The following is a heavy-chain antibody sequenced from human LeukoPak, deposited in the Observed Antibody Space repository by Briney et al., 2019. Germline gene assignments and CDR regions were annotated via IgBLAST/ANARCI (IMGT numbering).Heavy chain of an antibody. CDR2: IGTAGDT. J-gene: IGHJ3*02. CDR3: ARGYYYDSSDVFGAFDI. D-gene: IGHD3-22*01. CDR1: GFTFSSYD. V-gene: IGHV3-13*01. Sequence: PGRSLRLSCAASGFTFSSYDMHWVRQATGKGLEWVSAIGTAGDTYYPGSVKGRFTISRENAKNSLYLQMNSLRAGDTAVYYCARGYYYDSSDVFGAFDIWGQGTMVTVSS.